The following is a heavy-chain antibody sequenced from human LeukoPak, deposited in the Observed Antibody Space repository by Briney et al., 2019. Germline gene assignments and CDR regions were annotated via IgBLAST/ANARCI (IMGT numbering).Heavy chain of an antibody. D-gene: IGHD6-19*01. V-gene: IGHV4-59*01. J-gene: IGHJ5*02. Sequence: SETLSLTCTVSGGSISSYYWSWIRQPPGKGLEWIGYIYYSGSTNYNPSLKSRVTISVDTSKNQFSLKLSSVTAADTAVYYCARDHRLPSGWRPGGTYNWFDPWGQGTLVTVSS. CDR3: ARDHRLPSGWRPGGTYNWFDP. CDR1: GGSISSYY. CDR2: IYYSGST.